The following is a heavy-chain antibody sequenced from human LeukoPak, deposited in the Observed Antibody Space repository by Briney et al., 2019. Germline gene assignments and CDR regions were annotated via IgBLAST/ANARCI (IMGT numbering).Heavy chain of an antibody. CDR1: GGSVSSGSYY. Sequence: SETLSLTCTVSGGSVSSGSYYWSWIRQPPGKGLEWIGYIYYSGSTNYNPSLKSRVTISVDTSKNQFSLKLSSVTAADTAVYYCARWGHCSSTSCYLSGHLARFNWFDPWGQGTLVTVSS. J-gene: IGHJ5*02. V-gene: IGHV4-61*01. CDR3: ARWGHCSSTSCYLSGHLARFNWFDP. CDR2: IYYSGST. D-gene: IGHD2-2*01.